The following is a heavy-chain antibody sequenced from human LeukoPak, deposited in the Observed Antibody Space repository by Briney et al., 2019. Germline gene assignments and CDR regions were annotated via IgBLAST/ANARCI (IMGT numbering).Heavy chain of an antibody. CDR2: TYYRSTWYN. D-gene: IGHD2-2*01. CDR3: ARRLTQYDCFDP. J-gene: IGHJ5*02. Sequence: TSQTLSLTCAISGDSVSSNSVTWNWIRQSPSRGLEWLGRTYYRSTWYNDYAVSVRDRITVNPDTSKNQFSLHLNSVTPEDTAVYYCARRLTQYDCFDPWGQGILVTVSS. CDR1: GDSVSSNSVT. V-gene: IGHV6-1*01.